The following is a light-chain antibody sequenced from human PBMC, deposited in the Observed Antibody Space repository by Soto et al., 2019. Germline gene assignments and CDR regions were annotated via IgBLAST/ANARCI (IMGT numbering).Light chain of an antibody. CDR2: DAS. Sequence: EIVLTQSPGTLSLSPGERATLSCRASQSMTSNYLAWYQQIPGQAPRLLIYDASRRAAGIPDRFSGSGSGTDLILTIARQEPEDFAVYYCQPYGSSLTVGGGTKVEI. CDR1: QSMTSNY. J-gene: IGKJ4*01. CDR3: QPYGSSLT. V-gene: IGKV3-20*01.